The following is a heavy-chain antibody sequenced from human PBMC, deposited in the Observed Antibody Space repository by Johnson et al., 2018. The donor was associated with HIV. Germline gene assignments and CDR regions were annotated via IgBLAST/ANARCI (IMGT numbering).Heavy chain of an antibody. Sequence: VQLVESGGGLVQPGGSLRLSCAAPGFTFSSYAMSWVRQAPGKGLEWVSAISGSGSTIYYADSVKGRFTLSRDNAKKSLYLQMNSLRAEDTAVYYCEGESTPWGGDYVGYGFDIWGQGTMVTVSS. V-gene: IGHV3-48*04. CDR1: GFTFSSYA. CDR3: EGESTPWGGDYVGYGFDI. CDR2: ISGSGSTI. J-gene: IGHJ3*02. D-gene: IGHD4-17*01.